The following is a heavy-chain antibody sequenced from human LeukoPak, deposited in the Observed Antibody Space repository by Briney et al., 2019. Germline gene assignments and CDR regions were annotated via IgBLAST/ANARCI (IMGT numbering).Heavy chain of an antibody. Sequence: GASVKVSCKVSGYTLTELSMHWVRQAPGKGLEWMGGFDPEDGETIYAQKFQGRVTMTEDTSTDTAYMELSSLRSEDTAVYYCARDSTDPTIRIAVAGSGYYFDYWGQGTLVTVSS. D-gene: IGHD6-19*01. J-gene: IGHJ4*02. CDR1: GYTLTELS. CDR3: ARDSTDPTIRIAVAGSGYYFDY. V-gene: IGHV1-24*01. CDR2: FDPEDGET.